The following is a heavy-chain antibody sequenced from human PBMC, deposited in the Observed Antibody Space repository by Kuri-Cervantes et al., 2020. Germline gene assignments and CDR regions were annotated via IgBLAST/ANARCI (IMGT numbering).Heavy chain of an antibody. CDR1: GFTFSTYG. V-gene: IGHV3-33*01. Sequence: GGSLRLSCAASGFTFSTYGMHWVRQPPGKGLEWVAFIWYDGSKKYYADSLKGRFTISRDNSKNTLYLQLNSLGAEDTAVYYCARDPVIKGAGVGGFDYWGQGTLVTVSS. CDR3: ARDPVIKGAGVGGFDY. D-gene: IGHD4/OR15-4a*01. CDR2: IWYDGSKK. J-gene: IGHJ4*02.